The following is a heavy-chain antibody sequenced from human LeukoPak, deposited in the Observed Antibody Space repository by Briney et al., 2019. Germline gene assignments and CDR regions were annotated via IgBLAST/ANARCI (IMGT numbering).Heavy chain of an antibody. J-gene: IGHJ5*02. Sequence: PGGSLRLSCAASGFTFSSYGMNWVRQAPGKGLEWVSYISSSSSTIYYADSVKGRFTISRDNAKNSLYLQMNSLRDEDTAVYYCARSLLDYDFWSGRNLNSNWFDPWGQGTLVTVSS. CDR2: ISSSSSTI. D-gene: IGHD3-3*01. CDR3: ARSLLDYDFWSGRNLNSNWFDP. V-gene: IGHV3-48*02. CDR1: GFTFSSYG.